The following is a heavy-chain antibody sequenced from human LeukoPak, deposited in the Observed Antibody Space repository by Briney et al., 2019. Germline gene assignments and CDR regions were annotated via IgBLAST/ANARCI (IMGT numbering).Heavy chain of an antibody. CDR3: ARDLGDSSGWYSSFDY. CDR2: INPNSGGT. J-gene: IGHJ4*02. CDR1: GYTLTSYD. V-gene: IGHV1-2*02. D-gene: IGHD6-19*01. Sequence: ASVKVSCKASGYTLTSYDINWVRQATGQGLEWMGWINPNSGGTNYAQKFQGRVTMTRDTSISTACMELSRLRSDDTAVYYCARDLGDSSGWYSSFDYWGQGTLVTVSS.